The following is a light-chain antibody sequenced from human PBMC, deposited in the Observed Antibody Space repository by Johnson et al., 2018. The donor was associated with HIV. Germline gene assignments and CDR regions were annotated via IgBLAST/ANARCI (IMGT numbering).Light chain of an antibody. J-gene: IGLJ1*01. Sequence: QSVLTQPPSVSAAPGQKVTISCSGSSSNIGNNYVSWYQQLPGTAPRIVTYDNNKRPSGIPDRFSGSKSGTSATLGITGLQTGDEADYYCVTWDSRLRNVFGTGTKVTVL. V-gene: IGLV1-51*01. CDR1: SSNIGNNY. CDR2: DNN. CDR3: VTWDSRLRNV.